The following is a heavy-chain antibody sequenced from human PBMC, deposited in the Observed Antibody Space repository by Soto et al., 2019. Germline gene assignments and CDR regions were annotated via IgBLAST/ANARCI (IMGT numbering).Heavy chain of an antibody. D-gene: IGHD4-17*01. V-gene: IGHV1-2*02. J-gene: IGHJ4*02. CDR1: GYTFTGYD. CDR2: INPNGGGT. CDR3: ARDLLVYGLDY. Sequence: ASVKVSCKASGYTFTGYDIHWVRQATGQGLEWMGWINPNGGGTNYAQKFEGGVTMTRDTSISTAYMELSRLRSDDTAVYYCARDLLVYGLDYWGQGTLVPVSS.